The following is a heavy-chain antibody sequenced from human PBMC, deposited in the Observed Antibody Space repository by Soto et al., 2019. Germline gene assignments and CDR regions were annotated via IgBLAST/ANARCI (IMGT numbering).Heavy chain of an antibody. J-gene: IGHJ4*02. V-gene: IGHV3-30*18. D-gene: IGHD4-17*01. CDR1: GFTCINYG. CDR2: ISHDVNHK. Sequence: GGSLRLSCAASGFTCINYGMHWVCQAPGKGLEWVAIISHDVNHKSYADSVKGRFTVSRDNSKDTLFLQMKSLGAEDTAVYYCAKMDRIRDYVSLVEYSGQGTLVTVSS. CDR3: AKMDRIRDYVSLVEY.